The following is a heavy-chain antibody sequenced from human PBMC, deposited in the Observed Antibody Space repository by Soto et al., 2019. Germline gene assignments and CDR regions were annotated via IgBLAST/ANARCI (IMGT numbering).Heavy chain of an antibody. CDR1: GFVFRTFR. CDR2: IRFDGSTA. CDR3: VRDRPNTESLTGYFDT. V-gene: IGHV3-33*01. Sequence: GGSLRLSCEASGFVFRTFRMHWVRRAPGKGLEWLATIRFDGSTARYAESVRGRFKISRDNSMNTLYLQLDRLRVEDTAVYYCVRDRPNTESLTGYFDTWGQGTLVTVSS. J-gene: IGHJ4*02. D-gene: IGHD3-9*01.